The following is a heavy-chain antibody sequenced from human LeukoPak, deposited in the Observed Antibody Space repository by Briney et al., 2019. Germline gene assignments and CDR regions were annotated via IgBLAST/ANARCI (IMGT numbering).Heavy chain of an antibody. CDR3: ARDHSKDVWFGDYLSDGWFDP. J-gene: IGHJ5*02. CDR1: GGSISSSSYY. V-gene: IGHV4-39*07. Sequence: SETLSLTCTVSGGSISSSSYYWGWIRQPPGKGLEWIGSIYYSGSTYYNPSLKSRVTMSVDTSKNQFSLKLSPVTAADTAVYYCARDHSKDVWFGDYLSDGWFDPWGQGTLVTVSS. CDR2: IYYSGST. D-gene: IGHD3-10*01.